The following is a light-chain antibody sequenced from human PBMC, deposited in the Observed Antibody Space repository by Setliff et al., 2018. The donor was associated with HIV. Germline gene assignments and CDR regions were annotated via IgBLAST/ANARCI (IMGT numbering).Light chain of an antibody. V-gene: IGLV2-14*03. CDR2: DVS. J-gene: IGLJ1*01. Sequence: QSALTQPASVSGSPGQSITFSCTGTSSDVGDYNYVSWYQQHPGKVPTLMIYDVSNRPSRVANRFGGSKSGNTASLTISGLQAEDVADYYCCSYTSSSTHVFGTGTKVTVL. CDR3: CSYTSSSTHV. CDR1: SSDVGDYNY.